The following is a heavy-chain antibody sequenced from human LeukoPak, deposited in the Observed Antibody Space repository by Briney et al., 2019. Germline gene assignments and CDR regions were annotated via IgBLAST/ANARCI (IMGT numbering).Heavy chain of an antibody. J-gene: IGHJ4*02. CDR1: GFTFSSYS. CDR3: ARAPTVLVGYCSSSSCQADY. D-gene: IGHD2-2*01. V-gene: IGHV3-21*01. CDR2: ISGDSRYI. Sequence: GGSLRLSCAASGFTFSSYSMNWVRQAPGKGLEWVSAISGDSRYIYHADSVRGRFTISRDNAENSLYLQMNSLRVEDTAVYYCARAPTVLVGYCSSSSCQADYWGQGTLVTVSS.